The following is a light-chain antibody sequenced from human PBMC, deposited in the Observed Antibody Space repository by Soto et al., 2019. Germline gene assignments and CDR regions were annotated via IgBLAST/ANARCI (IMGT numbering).Light chain of an antibody. J-gene: IGLJ1*01. CDR1: SSDVGGYNY. Sequence: QSALTQPASVSGSPGQSITISCTGTSSDVGGYNYVSWYQQHSGKAPKLMIYEVSNRPSGVSNRFSGSKSGNTASLTISGLQAEDEADYYCSSYTSSSTYVFGTGTKV. CDR2: EVS. V-gene: IGLV2-14*01. CDR3: SSYTSSSTYV.